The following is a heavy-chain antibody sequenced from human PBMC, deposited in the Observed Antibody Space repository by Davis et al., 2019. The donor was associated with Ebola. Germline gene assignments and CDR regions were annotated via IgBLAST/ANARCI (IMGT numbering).Heavy chain of an antibody. V-gene: IGHV3-7*03. CDR2: IRQDGSEK. D-gene: IGHD6-13*01. CDR3: AKDIRFSSSWYGGSFDY. Sequence: GESLKISCPASGFTFSNHWMNWVRRAPGKGLEWVANIRQDGSEKYYVDSVKGRFTISRDNAKNSLYLQLNSLRVEDTAVYYCAKDIRFSSSWYGGSFDYWGQGTLVTVSS. CDR1: GFTFSNHW. J-gene: IGHJ4*02.